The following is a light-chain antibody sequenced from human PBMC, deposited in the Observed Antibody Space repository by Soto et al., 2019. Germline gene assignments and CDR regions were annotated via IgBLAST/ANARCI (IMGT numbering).Light chain of an antibody. Sequence: DIQMTQSPSSLSASVGDRVTITCRASQDISVYLAWYQQKPGKVPKLLIYSASTLQSGVPSRFSGSGSGTEFTLTISSLQTEDVATYFCQKFNTAPLTFGQGTRLEIK. V-gene: IGKV1-27*01. CDR3: QKFNTAPLT. J-gene: IGKJ5*01. CDR2: SAS. CDR1: QDISVY.